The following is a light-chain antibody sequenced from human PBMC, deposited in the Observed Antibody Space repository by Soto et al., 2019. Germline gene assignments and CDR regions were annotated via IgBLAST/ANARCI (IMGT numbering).Light chain of an antibody. J-gene: IGKJ4*01. V-gene: IGKV3-15*01. CDR1: QGLGTN. Sequence: TVMTQSPATLSVSPGERATLSCRASQGLGTNVSWYQQRPGQAPRLLIYAASTRATGVTARFSGSGSETEFNLTIPPLQSGDFAVYYCQQYKHWPLSFGVGTKVEIK. CDR3: QQYKHWPLS. CDR2: AAS.